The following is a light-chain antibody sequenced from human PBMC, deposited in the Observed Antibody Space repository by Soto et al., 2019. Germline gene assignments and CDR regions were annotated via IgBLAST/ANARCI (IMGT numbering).Light chain of an antibody. CDR2: AAS. J-gene: IGKJ2*01. V-gene: IGKV3-20*01. Sequence: SVLTQSPGTLSLSPGEGATLSCRTSQSISSTYLAWYQQRPGQAPRLLIYAASSRATGIPDRFSGSGSGTDCTLTISRLEPEDFAVYYCQHYFGSLYTFGQGTKLEIK. CDR1: QSISSTY. CDR3: QHYFGSLYT.